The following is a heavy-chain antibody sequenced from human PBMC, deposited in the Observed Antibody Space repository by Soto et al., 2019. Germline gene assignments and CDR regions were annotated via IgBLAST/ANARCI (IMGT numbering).Heavy chain of an antibody. CDR3: ARVQQQLNICYYNSIHV. CDR2: INHSGST. Sequence: SETLSLTCAVYGGSFSGYYWSWIRQPPGKGLEWIGEINHSGSTNYNPSLKSRVTISVDTSKNQFSLKLSSVTAADTAVYYCARVQQQLNICYYNSIHVWDKGPTGTLSS. D-gene: IGHD6-13*01. CDR1: GGSFSGYY. V-gene: IGHV4-34*01. J-gene: IGHJ6*03.